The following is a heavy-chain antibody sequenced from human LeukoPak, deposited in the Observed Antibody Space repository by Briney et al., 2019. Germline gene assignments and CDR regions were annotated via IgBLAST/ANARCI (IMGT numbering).Heavy chain of an antibody. Sequence: SETLSLTCTVSGASISSSVNYWGWIRQSPGKGLEWIGSIYYSGSTYYNPSLKSRVTISVDTSKNQFSLKLSSVTAADTAVYYCATHYYYMDVWGKGTTVTISS. CDR1: GASISSSVNY. CDR2: IYYSGST. J-gene: IGHJ6*03. V-gene: IGHV4-39*01. CDR3: ATHYYYMDV.